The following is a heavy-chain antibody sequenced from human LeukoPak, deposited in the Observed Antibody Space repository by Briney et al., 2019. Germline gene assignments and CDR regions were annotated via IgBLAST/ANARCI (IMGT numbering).Heavy chain of an antibody. Sequence: GGSLRLSCAASGFTFSNYGMSWVRQAPGKGLEWVAGISGSGGRTNYADSVKGRFTVSRDNPKNTLYLQMNSLRAEDTAVYFCAKRGVVIRVILVGFHKEANYFDSWGQGALVTVSS. J-gene: IGHJ4*02. D-gene: IGHD3-22*01. CDR2: ISGSGGRT. V-gene: IGHV3-23*01. CDR3: AKRGVVIRVILVGFHKEANYFDS. CDR1: GFTFSNYG.